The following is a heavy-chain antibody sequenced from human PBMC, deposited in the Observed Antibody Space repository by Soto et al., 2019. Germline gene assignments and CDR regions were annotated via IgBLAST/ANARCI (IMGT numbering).Heavy chain of an antibody. D-gene: IGHD3-10*01. CDR1: GYTFTGYY. CDR3: ALPFLWLGELLANDAFDI. Sequence: ASVKVSCKASGYTFTGYYMPWVRQAPGQGLEWMGWTNPNSGGTNYAQKFQGRVTMTRDTSLSTTYMELSRLRSDDTAVDYCALPFLWLGELLANDAFDIWGQGTMVTVSS. V-gene: IGHV1-2*02. J-gene: IGHJ3*02. CDR2: TNPNSGGT.